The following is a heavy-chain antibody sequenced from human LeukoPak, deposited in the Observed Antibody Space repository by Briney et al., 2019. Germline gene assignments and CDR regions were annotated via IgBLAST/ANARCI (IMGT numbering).Heavy chain of an antibody. V-gene: IGHV3-11*01. CDR3: ARDRLGDYDHSGYYDK. D-gene: IGHD3-22*01. J-gene: IGHJ4*02. CDR2: ICDSGRTV. CDR1: GGSCDDYY. Sequence: LSLTCAVYGGSCDDYYCSWLRQAPGKGLEWVAYICDSGRTVYYADSVKGRFTISRDNAKNSVYLQMNNLRAEDTAVYYCARDRLGDYDHSGYYDKWGQGTLVTVSS.